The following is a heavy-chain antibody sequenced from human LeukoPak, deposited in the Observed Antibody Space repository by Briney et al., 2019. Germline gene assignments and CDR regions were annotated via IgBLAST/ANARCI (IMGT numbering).Heavy chain of an antibody. CDR1: GFSISSYA. V-gene: IGHV3-23*01. Sequence: GGSLRLSCAASGFSISSYALAWLRQTPGKGLEWVSAVTGSGDGTHYVDSVKGRLTISRDNSKNTIYLQMNSLRVEDTAIYFCGSDPNGDYVGALGYWGRGTLVTVSS. CDR3: GSDPNGDYVGALGY. D-gene: IGHD2-8*01. J-gene: IGHJ4*01. CDR2: VTGSGDGT.